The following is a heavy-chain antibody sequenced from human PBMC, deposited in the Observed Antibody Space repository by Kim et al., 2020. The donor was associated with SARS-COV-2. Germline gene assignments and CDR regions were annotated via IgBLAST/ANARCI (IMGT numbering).Heavy chain of an antibody. J-gene: IGHJ3*02. CDR1: GGSISSGGYY. V-gene: IGHV4-31*03. CDR2: IYYSGST. Sequence: SETLSLTCTVSGGSISSGGYYWSWIRQHPGKGLECIGYIYYSGSTHYNPSLKSRVTISLDTSKSQFSLKLSSVTAADTAVYYCARGQNAFDIWGQGTMVTVSS. CDR3: ARGQNAFDI.